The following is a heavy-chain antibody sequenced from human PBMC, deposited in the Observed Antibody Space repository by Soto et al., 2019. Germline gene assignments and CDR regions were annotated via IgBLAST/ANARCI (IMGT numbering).Heavy chain of an antibody. CDR2: INQSGDT. V-gene: IGHV4-34*01. J-gene: IGHJ5*02. Sequence: QVQLQQWGAGQLKPSETLSLTCAFYGGSFSVYYWSWIRQPPGKGLEWIGEINQSGDTNYNPSLKSRVTISVDTSKNAFSLNVTSVTAADTAVYYCARGRGYSIHNWFDPWGQGTLVTVSS. D-gene: IGHD6-13*01. CDR1: GGSFSVYY. CDR3: ARGRGYSIHNWFDP.